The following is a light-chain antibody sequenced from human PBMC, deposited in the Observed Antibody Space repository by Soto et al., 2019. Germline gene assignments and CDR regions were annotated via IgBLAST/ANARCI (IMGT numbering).Light chain of an antibody. J-gene: IGKJ1*01. CDR2: GAF. CDR1: QSFSSN. Sequence: EVVMTQSPDTLSVSPGERATLSCRASQSFSSNLAWYQQKLGQAPRLLIYGAFTRATGIPVRFSGSGSGTEFTLTISSLQSEDFAIYYCQQYNNRPRTLGQGTKVEIK. CDR3: QQYNNRPRT. V-gene: IGKV3-15*01.